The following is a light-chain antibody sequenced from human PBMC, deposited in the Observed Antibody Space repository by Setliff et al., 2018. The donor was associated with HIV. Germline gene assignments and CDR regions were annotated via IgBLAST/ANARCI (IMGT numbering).Light chain of an antibody. CDR3: SSYTSSYTYV. CDR1: SSDVSAYKY. V-gene: IGLV2-14*01. J-gene: IGLJ1*01. CDR2: EVT. Sequence: QSVLTQPASVSGSPGQSTTISCTGTSSDVSAYKYVSWYQQHPGKAPKLMIYEVTNRPSGVSNRFSGSKSGNTASLTISGLQAEDEADYYCSSYTSSYTYVFGTGTKVTVL.